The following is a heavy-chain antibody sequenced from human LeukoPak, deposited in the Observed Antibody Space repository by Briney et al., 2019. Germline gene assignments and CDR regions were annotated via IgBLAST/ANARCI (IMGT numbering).Heavy chain of an antibody. CDR2: INPNSGGT. V-gene: IGHV1-2*02. CDR1: GYTFTGYY. CDR3: ARGLGGSSFGYYYDSSGYLDY. J-gene: IGHJ4*02. D-gene: IGHD3-22*01. Sequence: ASVKVSCKASGYTFTGYYMHWVRQAPGQGLEWMGWINPNSGGTNYAQKFQGRVTMTRDTSISTAYMELSRLRSDDTAVYYCARGLGGSSFGYYYDSSGYLDYWGQGTLVTVSS.